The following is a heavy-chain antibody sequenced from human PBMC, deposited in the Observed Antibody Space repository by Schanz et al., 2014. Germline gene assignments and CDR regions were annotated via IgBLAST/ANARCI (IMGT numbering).Heavy chain of an antibody. CDR1: GYIFTSYS. J-gene: IGHJ3*02. CDR3: AREMLDIVATMDDDAFDI. D-gene: IGHD5-12*01. CDR2: INPNSGGT. V-gene: IGHV1-2*06. Sequence: QVHLVQSGAEVKKPGASVKVSCKASGYIFTSYSMHWVRQAPGQGLEWLGRINPNSGGTNYAQKFQGRVTMTRDTSISTAYMEMSRLISDDTAVYYCAREMLDIVATMDDDAFDIWGQGTMVTVSS.